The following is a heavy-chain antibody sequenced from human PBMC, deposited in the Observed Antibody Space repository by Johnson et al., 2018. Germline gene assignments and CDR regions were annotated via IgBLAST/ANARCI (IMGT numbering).Heavy chain of an antibody. CDR3: AGVDYGGNGI. CDR2: IWYDGSNK. D-gene: IGHD4-23*01. V-gene: IGHV3-33*01. CDR1: GLNFSTYG. Sequence: QVQLVESGGGVVQPGRSLRLSCATSGLNFSTYGMHWVRQAPGKGLEWVAVIWYDGSNKYYGDSVKGRFTISRDNSKNTLYLRMNSLRPEETAVYYCAGVDYGGNGIWGQGTMVTVSS. J-gene: IGHJ3*02.